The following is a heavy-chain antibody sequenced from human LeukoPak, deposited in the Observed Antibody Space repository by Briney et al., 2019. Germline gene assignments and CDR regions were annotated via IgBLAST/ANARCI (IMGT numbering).Heavy chain of an antibody. D-gene: IGHD3-10*01. V-gene: IGHV3-23*01. J-gene: IGHJ4*02. CDR3: AKGYYGSGSYGWFDY. CDR1: GFTFRTSG. Sequence: GSLRLSCAASGFTFRTSGMSWVRQAPGKGLEWVSAISGSGVSTYYADSVKGRFTISRDNSKNTLYLQMNSLRAEDTAVYYCAKGYYGSGSYGWFDYWGQGTLVTVSS. CDR2: ISGSGVST.